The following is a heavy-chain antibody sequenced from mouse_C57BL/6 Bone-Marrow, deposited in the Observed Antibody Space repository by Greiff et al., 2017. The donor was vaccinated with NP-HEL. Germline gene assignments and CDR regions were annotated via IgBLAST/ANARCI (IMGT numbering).Heavy chain of an antibody. D-gene: IGHD5-1*01. CDR2: IYPGDGDT. CDR3: AMYQGY. Sequence: QVQLQQSGPELVKPGASVKISCKASGYAFSSSWMNWVKQRPGKGLEWIGRIYPGDGDTNYNGKFKGKATLTADKSPSTAYMQLSSLTSEGSAVYFCAMYQGYWGKGTSVTVSS. J-gene: IGHJ4*01. V-gene: IGHV1-82*01. CDR1: GYAFSSSW.